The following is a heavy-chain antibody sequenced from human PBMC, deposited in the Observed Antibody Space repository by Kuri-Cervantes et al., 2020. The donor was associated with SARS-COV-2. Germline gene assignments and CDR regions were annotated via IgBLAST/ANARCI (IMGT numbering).Heavy chain of an antibody. V-gene: IGHV3-53*01. CDR2: TYSGGNA. CDR1: GFTVSRNY. J-gene: IGHJ3*02. Sequence: GGSLRLSCAVSGFTVSRNYMSWVRQAPGKGLEWVSVTYSGGNAYYADSVKGRFTISTDDSKNTLYLQMNSLRAEDTAVYYCARDAARAAFDIWGQGTMVTVSS. D-gene: IGHD6-25*01. CDR3: ARDAARAAFDI.